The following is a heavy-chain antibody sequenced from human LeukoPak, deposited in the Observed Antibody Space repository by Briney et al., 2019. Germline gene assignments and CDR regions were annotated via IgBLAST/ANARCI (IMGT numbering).Heavy chain of an antibody. CDR3: ARAGYFFDY. CDR1: GFTFSSYE. Sequence: PGGSLRLSCAASGFTFSSYEMNWVRQAPGKGLEWVSYISSSGSPIYYADSVKGRFTISRDNAKNSLYLQMNSLRAEDTAVYYCARAGYFFDYWGQGTLVTVSS. V-gene: IGHV3-48*03. CDR2: ISSSGSPI. J-gene: IGHJ4*02.